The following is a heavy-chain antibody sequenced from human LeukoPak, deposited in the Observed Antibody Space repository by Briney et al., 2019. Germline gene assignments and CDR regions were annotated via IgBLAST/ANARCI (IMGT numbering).Heavy chain of an antibody. CDR3: MKDQLGYCSGGSCLS. CDR1: GFTFSTYA. Sequence: PGGSLRLSCAASGFTFSTYAMSWVRQAPGKGLEWVSGISGSGGRTYYADSVKGRFTISRDNSKNTLYLQMNSLRAEDTAVYYCMKDQLGYCSGGSCLSWGQGTLVTVSS. J-gene: IGHJ4*02. V-gene: IGHV3-23*01. D-gene: IGHD2-15*01. CDR2: ISGSGGRT.